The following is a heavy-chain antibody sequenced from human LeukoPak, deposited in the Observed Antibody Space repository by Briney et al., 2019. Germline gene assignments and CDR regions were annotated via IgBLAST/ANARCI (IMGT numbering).Heavy chain of an antibody. V-gene: IGHV1-69*04. CDR2: IIPILGIA. J-gene: IGHJ4*02. Sequence: SVKVSCKASGGTFSSYAISWVRQAPGQGLEWMGRIIPILGIANYAQKFQGRVTITADKSTSTAYMELSSLRSEDTAVYNCASQNYDSSGYYTDYWGQGTLVTVSS. D-gene: IGHD3-22*01. CDR1: GGTFSSYA. CDR3: ASQNYDSSGYYTDY.